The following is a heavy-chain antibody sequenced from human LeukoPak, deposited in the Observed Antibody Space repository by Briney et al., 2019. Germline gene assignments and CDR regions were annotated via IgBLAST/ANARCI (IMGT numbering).Heavy chain of an antibody. CDR2: IYTSGST. V-gene: IGHV4-61*02. CDR3: ARHVSAYSSGLPYYMDV. J-gene: IGHJ6*03. D-gene: IGHD6-19*01. CDR1: GGSISSGSYY. Sequence: SQTLSLTCTVSGGSISSGSYYWSWIRQPAGKGLEWIGRIYTSGSTNYNPSLKSRVTISVDTSKNQFSLKLSSVTAADTAVYYCARHVSAYSSGLPYYMDVWGKGTTVTVSS.